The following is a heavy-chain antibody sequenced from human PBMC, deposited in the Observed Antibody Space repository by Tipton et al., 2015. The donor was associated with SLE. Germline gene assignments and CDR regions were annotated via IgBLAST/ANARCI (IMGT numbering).Heavy chain of an antibody. CDR3: ARQPYITYYNYFDP. CDR2: IDPSDSYT. J-gene: IGHJ5*02. Sequence: QSGAEVKKPGESLRISCQGSGYNFSNYWISWVRQMPGKGLEWMGRIDPSDSYTTYSPSFRGHVTISADKSISTAYLQWSSLKASDTAVYYCARQPYITYYNYFDPWGQGTLVTVSS. D-gene: IGHD3-10*01. CDR1: GYNFSNYW. V-gene: IGHV5-10-1*01.